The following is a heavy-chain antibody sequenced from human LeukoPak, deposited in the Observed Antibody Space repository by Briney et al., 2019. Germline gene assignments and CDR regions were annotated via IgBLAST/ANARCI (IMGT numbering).Heavy chain of an antibody. J-gene: IGHJ4*02. D-gene: IGHD2-2*01. Sequence: GGSLRLSCAASGFTFSSYSMNWVRQAPGKGLEWVSYISSDSGTIYYADSVEGRFTISRNNAKNSLYLQMNSLRAEDTAVYYCARDVYQLLNICDYWGQGTLVTVSS. CDR3: ARDVYQLLNICDY. CDR2: ISSDSGTI. V-gene: IGHV3-48*04. CDR1: GFTFSSYS.